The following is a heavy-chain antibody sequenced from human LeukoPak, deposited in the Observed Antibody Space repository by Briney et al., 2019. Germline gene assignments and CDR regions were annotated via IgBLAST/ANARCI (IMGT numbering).Heavy chain of an antibody. CDR3: ARDQYYYGSGSPTYYYYHGMDV. CDR2: MWKDGSNK. Sequence: GGSLRLSCAASGFTFSSYGMHWVRQAPGKGLEWVAVMWKDGSNKYYADSVKGRFTISRDNSKNTLYLQMNSLRAEDTAVYYCARDQYYYGSGSPTYYYYHGMDVWGQGTTVTVSS. CDR1: GFTFSSYG. V-gene: IGHV3-33*01. D-gene: IGHD3-10*01. J-gene: IGHJ6*02.